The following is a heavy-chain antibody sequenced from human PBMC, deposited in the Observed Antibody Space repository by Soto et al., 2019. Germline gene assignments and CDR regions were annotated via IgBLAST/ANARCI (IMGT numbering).Heavy chain of an antibody. Sequence: GGSLRLSCAASGFTFSSYAMSWGRLAPGKGLERVSAISGSGGSTYYSDSVKGRFTISRDNAKNTQYLQMNSLRAEDTAVYYCAKSGYYDFWIGYPSYALTSGEYYYYMDVWGKGTTVTVS. CDR3: AKSGYYDFWIGYPSYALTSGEYYYYMDV. CDR2: ISGSGGST. V-gene: IGHV3-23*01. J-gene: IGHJ6*03. CDR1: GFTFSSYA. D-gene: IGHD3-3*01.